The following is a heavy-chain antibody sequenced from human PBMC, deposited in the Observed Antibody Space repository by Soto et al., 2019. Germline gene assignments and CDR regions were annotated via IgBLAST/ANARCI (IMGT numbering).Heavy chain of an antibody. D-gene: IGHD7-27*01. CDR3: AKDHPFQPGDLGAAFDY. CDR1: GFTFSSYT. Sequence: VQLVESGGGVVQPGRSLRLSCVASGFTFSSYTMQWVRQAPGRGLEWVAVISNDGSKTHFADSVKGRFSISRDNSKNTLHLQMDSLRAEDTAVYHCAKDHPFQPGDLGAAFDYWGQGTRVTVSS. CDR2: ISNDGSKT. V-gene: IGHV3-30-3*02. J-gene: IGHJ4*02.